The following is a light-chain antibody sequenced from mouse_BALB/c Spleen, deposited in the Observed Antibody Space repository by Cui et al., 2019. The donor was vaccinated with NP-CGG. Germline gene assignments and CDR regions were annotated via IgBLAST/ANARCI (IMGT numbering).Light chain of an antibody. CDR1: SGAVTTRNY. Sequence: QAVVNQGSALTTSPGETVTLTCRSSSGAVTTRNYANWVQEKSDHLFTGLIGGTNNRAPGVPARFSGSLIGDKAALTITGAQTEDEAIYFCALWYSNHWVFGGGTKLTVL. V-gene: IGLV1*01. J-gene: IGLJ1*01. CDR3: ALWYSNHWV. CDR2: GTN.